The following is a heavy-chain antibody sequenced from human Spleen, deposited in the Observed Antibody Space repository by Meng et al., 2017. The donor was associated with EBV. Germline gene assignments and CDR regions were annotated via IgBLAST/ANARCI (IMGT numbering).Heavy chain of an antibody. V-gene: IGHV4-4*02. D-gene: IGHD3-16*01. CDR3: ARGQGEPGARWFDP. Sequence: QVQLQESGPGLVKPSXXLXLTCPVSGGAISSNNWWSWVRQPPGKGLEWMAEIYHSGGTNYNPSLKSRVTISVDKSTNQFSLKLSSVTAADTAVYYCARGQGEPGARWFDPWGQGTLVNVSS. CDR2: IYHSGGT. CDR1: GGAISSNNW. J-gene: IGHJ5*02.